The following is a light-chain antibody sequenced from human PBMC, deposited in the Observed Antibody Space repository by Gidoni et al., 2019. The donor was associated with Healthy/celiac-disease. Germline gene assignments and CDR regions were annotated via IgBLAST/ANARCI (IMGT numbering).Light chain of an antibody. CDR3: QQYTNWPPFT. CDR2: GAS. Sequence: EIVMTQSPATLAVSPGERAPLSCRASQSVSSNLAWYQQKPGQAPRLLISGASTRATGIPARFSGSGSGTAFTLTIRILQSEDFAVYFFQQYTNWPPFTFGQGTKLEIK. J-gene: IGKJ2*01. CDR1: QSVSSN. V-gene: IGKV3-15*01.